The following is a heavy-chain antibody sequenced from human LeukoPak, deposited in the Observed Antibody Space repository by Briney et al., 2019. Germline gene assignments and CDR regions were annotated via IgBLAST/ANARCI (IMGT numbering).Heavy chain of an antibody. J-gene: IGHJ4*02. Sequence: GGSLRLSCAASGFTFSSYSMNWVRQAPGKGLEWVSSISSGGTYIYYADSMKGRFTISGDNAKNSLYLQMNSLRAEDTAVYYCARGRTMVRGVSPYFDYWGQGTLVTVSS. CDR1: GFTFSSYS. CDR3: ARGRTMVRGVSPYFDY. CDR2: ISSGGTYI. D-gene: IGHD3-10*01. V-gene: IGHV3-21*01.